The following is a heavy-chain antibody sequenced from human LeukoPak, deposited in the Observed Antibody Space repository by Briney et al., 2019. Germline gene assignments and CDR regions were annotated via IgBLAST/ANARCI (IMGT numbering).Heavy chain of an antibody. Sequence: PSETLSLTCTVSGGSISSYYWSWIRQPPGKGLEWIGYIYYSGSTNYNPSLKSRVTMSIDTSKRQFSLRLSSVTAADTAVYYCARASSWPLIYFDYWGQGSLVTVSS. CDR1: GGSISSYY. V-gene: IGHV4-59*12. CDR3: ARASSWPLIYFDY. J-gene: IGHJ4*02. D-gene: IGHD6-13*01. CDR2: IYYSGST.